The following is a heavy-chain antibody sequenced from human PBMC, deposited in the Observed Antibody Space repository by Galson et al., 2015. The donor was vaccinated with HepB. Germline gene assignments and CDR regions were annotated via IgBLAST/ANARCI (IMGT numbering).Heavy chain of an antibody. CDR1: GFTFSSYA. V-gene: IGHV3-30*04. J-gene: IGHJ4*02. CDR2: ISYDGSNK. CDR3: AGLAGRFANSASYFRPGEGGREFDY. Sequence: SLRLSCAASGFTFSSYAMHWVRQAPGKGLEWVAVISYDGSNKYYADSVKGRFTISRDNSKNTLYLQMNSLRAEDTAVYYCAGLAGRFANSASYFRPGEGGREFDYWGQGTLVTVSS. D-gene: IGHD1-26*01.